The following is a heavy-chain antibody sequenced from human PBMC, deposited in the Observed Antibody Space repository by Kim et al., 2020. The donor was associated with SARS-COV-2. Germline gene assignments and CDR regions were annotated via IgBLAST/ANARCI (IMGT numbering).Heavy chain of an antibody. Sequence: GGSLRLSCAASGFTFSSYGMHWVRQAPGKGLEWVAVIWYDGRNKYYADSVKGRFTISRDNFKNTLYLQMNSLRAEDTAVYYCARDLGGYCSGGSCYSRGYFDYWGQGTLVTVSS. J-gene: IGHJ4*02. V-gene: IGHV3-33*01. CDR1: GFTFSSYG. CDR3: ARDLGGYCSGGSCYSRGYFDY. D-gene: IGHD2-15*01. CDR2: IWYDGRNK.